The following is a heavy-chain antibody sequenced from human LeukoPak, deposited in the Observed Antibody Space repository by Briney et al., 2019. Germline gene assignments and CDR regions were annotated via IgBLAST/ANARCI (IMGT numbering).Heavy chain of an antibody. CDR2: IDDSGGT. J-gene: IGHJ4*02. Sequence: SETLSLTCTVSGGSISNYYWSWIRQPPGKGLEWIGFIDDSGGTNYNSSLKSRVTISVDTSKNQFSLKVSSVTAADTAVYYCARIIVGATFDCWGQGTLVTVSS. CDR1: GGSISNYY. D-gene: IGHD1-26*01. V-gene: IGHV4-59*08. CDR3: ARIIVGATFDC.